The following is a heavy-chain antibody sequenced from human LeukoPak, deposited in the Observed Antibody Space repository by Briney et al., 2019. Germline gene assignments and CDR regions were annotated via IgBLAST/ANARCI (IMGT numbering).Heavy chain of an antibody. CDR3: ARSWAMVTYFDY. D-gene: IGHD5-18*01. CDR1: GFTFSSYE. V-gene: IGHV3-48*03. CDR2: ISSSGSTI. J-gene: IGHJ4*02. Sequence: PGGSLRLSCAASGFTFSSYEMNWVRQAPGKGLEWVSYISSSGSTIYCADSVKGRFTISRDNAKNSLYLQMNSLRAEDTAVYYCARSWAMVTYFDYWGQGTLVTVSS.